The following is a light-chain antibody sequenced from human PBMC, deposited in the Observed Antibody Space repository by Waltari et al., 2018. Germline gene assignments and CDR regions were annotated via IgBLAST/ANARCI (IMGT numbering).Light chain of an antibody. V-gene: IGLV1-51*01. CDR3: ATWESHLSAEVV. Sequence: QSVLTQPPSVSAAPGQKVTISCSGSTSTIGDTYAFSYQQLPGSPPKVLIYDNAKRPSGIPDRFTVSKSGTSATLTITGLQTGDEADYYCATWESHLSAEVVFGGGTKVTVL. CDR1: TSTIGDTY. J-gene: IGLJ2*01. CDR2: DNA.